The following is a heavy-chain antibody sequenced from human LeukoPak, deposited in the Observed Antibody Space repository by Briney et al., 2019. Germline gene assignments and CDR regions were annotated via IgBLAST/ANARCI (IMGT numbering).Heavy chain of an antibody. CDR2: IYYSGST. J-gene: IGHJ4*02. CDR3: ARGYSSGWYLRD. CDR1: GGSISSSSYY. Sequence: SETLSLTCTVSGGSISSSSYYWGWIRQPPGKGLECIGSIYYSGSTYYNPSLKSRVTISVDTSKNQFSLKLSSVIAADTAVYYCARGYSSGWYLRDWGQGTLVTVSS. V-gene: IGHV4-39*07. D-gene: IGHD6-13*01.